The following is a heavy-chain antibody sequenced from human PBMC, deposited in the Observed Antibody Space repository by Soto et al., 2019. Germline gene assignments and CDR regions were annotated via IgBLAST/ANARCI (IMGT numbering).Heavy chain of an antibody. CDR3: AKGDNLGPKTGYAFDP. D-gene: IGHD5-12*01. J-gene: IGHJ5*02. CDR1: GDSVSSNTAS. CDR2: TYFRPKWYN. Sequence: PSQTLSLTCAISGDSVSSNTASWNWIRQSPSRGLEWLGRTYFRPKWYNDYAVSVKSRIIINPDTSNNQFSLQLNSVTPEDTAVYFCAKGDNLGPKTGYAFDPWGQGIMVTVSS. V-gene: IGHV6-1*01.